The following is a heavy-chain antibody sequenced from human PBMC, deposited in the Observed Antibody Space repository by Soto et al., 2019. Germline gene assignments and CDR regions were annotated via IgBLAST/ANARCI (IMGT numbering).Heavy chain of an antibody. CDR2: ITGRGNYT. CDR1: GGSFSGYY. CDR3: AIVTDR. Sequence: LSLTCAVYGGSFSGYYWSWIRQAPGKGLEWLSYITGRGNYTDYADSVNGRFTTSRDNAKNSLYLQMHGLRAGDTAVYYFAIVTDRWGQGLLVTVSS. D-gene: IGHD3-16*02. V-gene: IGHV3-11*03. J-gene: IGHJ5*02.